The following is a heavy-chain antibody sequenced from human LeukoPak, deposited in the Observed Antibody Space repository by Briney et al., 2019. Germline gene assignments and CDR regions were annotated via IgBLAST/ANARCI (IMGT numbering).Heavy chain of an antibody. J-gene: IGHJ6*03. D-gene: IGHD3-22*01. CDR1: GFTFSSYG. V-gene: IGHV3-30*02. Sequence: GGSLRLSCAASGFTFSSYGMHWVRQAPGKGLEWVAFIRYDGSNKYYADSVKGRFTISRDNSKNTLYLQMNSLRAEDTAVYYCAKDTYDSSGFYPLYYYYYMDVWGKGTTVTVSS. CDR2: IRYDGSNK. CDR3: AKDTYDSSGFYPLYYYYYMDV.